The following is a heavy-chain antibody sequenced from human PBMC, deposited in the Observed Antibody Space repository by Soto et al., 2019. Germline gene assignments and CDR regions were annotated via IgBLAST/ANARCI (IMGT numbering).Heavy chain of an antibody. CDR3: AREADFASSGYVLDY. CDR2: VTSSPSSM. Sequence: EVQLVESGGGLVKPGGSLRLSCAASGFTFSGFSMNWVRQAPGKGLEWVSSVTSSPSSMFYADSVKGRFTISRDDAKDSLFLQMNSLRADDTAVYYCAREADFASSGYVLDYWGLGTLVPVSS. D-gene: IGHD3-22*01. J-gene: IGHJ4*02. CDR1: GFTFSGFS. V-gene: IGHV3-21*02.